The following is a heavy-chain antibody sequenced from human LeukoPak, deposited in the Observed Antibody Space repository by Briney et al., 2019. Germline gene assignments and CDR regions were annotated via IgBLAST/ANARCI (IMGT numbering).Heavy chain of an antibody. Sequence: GGSLRLSCAASGFSFGTYAMSWVRQAPGEGLQWVSSISDNGGDTYYTDSVKGRFTISRDNSKNTLYLQMNSLRAEDTAVYYCAKYDFWSGKDFDYWGQGTLVTVSS. D-gene: IGHD3-3*01. CDR1: GFSFGTYA. V-gene: IGHV3-23*01. CDR2: ISDNGGDT. J-gene: IGHJ4*02. CDR3: AKYDFWSGKDFDY.